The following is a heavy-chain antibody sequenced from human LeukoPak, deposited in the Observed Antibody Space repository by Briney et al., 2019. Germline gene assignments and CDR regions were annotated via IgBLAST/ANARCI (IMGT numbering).Heavy chain of an antibody. D-gene: IGHD4-17*01. V-gene: IGHV3-48*03. CDR3: ARDRGDYFASHFDY. Sequence: GGSLRLSCAASGFTFSSYEMNWVRQAPGKGLEWVSYISSSGSTIYYADSVKGRFTISRDNAKNSLYLQMNSLRAEDTAVYYCARDRGDYFASHFDYWGQGTLVTVSS. CDR2: ISSSGSTI. J-gene: IGHJ4*02. CDR1: GFTFSSYE.